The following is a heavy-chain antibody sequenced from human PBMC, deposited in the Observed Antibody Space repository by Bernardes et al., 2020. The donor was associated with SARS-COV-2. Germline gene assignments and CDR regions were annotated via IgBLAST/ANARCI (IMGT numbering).Heavy chain of an antibody. D-gene: IGHD5-18*01. CDR2: IGTAGDT. J-gene: IGHJ6*02. Sequence: GSSLRLCCAASGFTFSSYDMHWVRQATGKGLEWVSAIGTAGDTYYPGSVKGRFTISRENAKNSLYLQMNSLRAGDTAVYYCARGSIQLWFRSTHYYYGVDVWGQGTTVTVSS. V-gene: IGHV3-13*01. CDR1: GFTFSSYD. CDR3: ARGSIQLWFRSTHYYYGVDV.